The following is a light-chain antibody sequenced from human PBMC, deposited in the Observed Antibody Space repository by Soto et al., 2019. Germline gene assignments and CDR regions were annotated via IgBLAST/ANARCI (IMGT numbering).Light chain of an antibody. CDR3: QQSYTTPLT. J-gene: IGKJ4*01. CDR2: AAS. Sequence: DIQMTQSPSPLSASVGDRVTITCRASQYISDFLNWYQQKPGKAPVILIYAASTLQSGVPSRFNGGGSETNFTLIISSLQPDDFATYYCQQSYTTPLTFGGGTKVDIK. V-gene: IGKV1-39*01. CDR1: QYISDF.